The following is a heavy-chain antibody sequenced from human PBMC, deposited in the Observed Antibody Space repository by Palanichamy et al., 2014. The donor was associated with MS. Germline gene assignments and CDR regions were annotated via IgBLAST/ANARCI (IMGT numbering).Heavy chain of an antibody. CDR3: ARAPAYSTSPYVLDH. Sequence: QIQLVQSGAEVKKPGASVRVSCKASGYSFGNYGIGWVRQAPGQGLEWLGWLINYNGNTHYAHKIQGRVAMTSDTSTSTAYMELRSLTSDDTAIYYCARAPAYSTSPYVLDHWGQGTLVTVSS. CDR1: GYSFGNYG. D-gene: IGHD6-13*01. CDR2: LINYNGNT. V-gene: IGHV1-18*01. J-gene: IGHJ4*02.